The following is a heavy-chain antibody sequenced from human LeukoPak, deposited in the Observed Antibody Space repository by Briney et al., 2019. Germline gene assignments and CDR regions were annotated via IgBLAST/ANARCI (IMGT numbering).Heavy chain of an antibody. V-gene: IGHV3-30*02. Sequence: GGSLRLSCAASGFTFSSYSMSLVRQAPGKGLEWVAFIRYDGSNKYYADSVKGRFTTTRDNSKNTLYLQMNSLRAEDTAVYYCARERHLDVRGKGTTVTVSS. CDR3: ARERHLDV. J-gene: IGHJ6*04. CDR2: IRYDGSNK. D-gene: IGHD1-1*01. CDR1: GFTFSSYS.